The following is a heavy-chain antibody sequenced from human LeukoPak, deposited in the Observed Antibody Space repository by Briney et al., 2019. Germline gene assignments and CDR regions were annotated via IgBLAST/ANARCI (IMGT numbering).Heavy chain of an antibody. CDR3: ARVNYGSATKEDY. Sequence: SETLSLTRTVSGGSISSGGYYWSWIRQHPAKGLEWIGYIYYSGSAYYNPSLKSRVTISVDTSENQFSLKLSSVTAADTAVYYCARVNYGSATKEDYWGQGTLVTVSS. D-gene: IGHD3-10*01. CDR1: GGSISSGGYY. J-gene: IGHJ4*02. V-gene: IGHV4-31*03. CDR2: IYYSGSA.